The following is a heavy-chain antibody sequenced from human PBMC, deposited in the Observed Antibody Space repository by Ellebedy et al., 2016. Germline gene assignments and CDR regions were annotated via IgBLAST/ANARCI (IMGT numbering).Heavy chain of an antibody. CDR3: ARGNAVPGPEPLDY. D-gene: IGHD6-19*01. J-gene: IGHJ4*02. Sequence: GGSLRLSCAASGFTVSSNYMSWVRQAPGKGLEWVSVLYSGGTILYADSVKGRFTISRDNIKHTLYLQMNSLRAEDTAVYYCARGNAVPGPEPLDYWGQGTLVTVSS. CDR1: GFTVSSNY. CDR2: LYSGGTI. V-gene: IGHV3-66*01.